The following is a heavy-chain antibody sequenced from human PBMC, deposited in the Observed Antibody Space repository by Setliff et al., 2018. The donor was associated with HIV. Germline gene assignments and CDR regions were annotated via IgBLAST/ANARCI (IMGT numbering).Heavy chain of an antibody. V-gene: IGHV4-34*01. D-gene: IGHD5-12*01. J-gene: IGHJ4*02. CDR2: INHSGST. CDR3: ATLPTRNSGYSYYFDH. Sequence: SETLSLTCAVYGESFSYYFWSWVRQPPGKGLEWIGEINHSGSTNYNPSLTSRVTISADTSKNPFSLKLSSVTAADTAVYYCATLPTRNSGYSYYFDHWGQEISVTVSS. CDR1: GESFSYYF.